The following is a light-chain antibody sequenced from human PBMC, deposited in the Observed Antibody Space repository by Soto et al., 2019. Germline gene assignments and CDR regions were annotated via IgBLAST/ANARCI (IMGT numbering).Light chain of an antibody. CDR2: GSS. CDR1: QTVRSSY. J-gene: IGKJ3*01. V-gene: IGKV3-20*01. CDR3: QQYGSSPFT. Sequence: EIVLTQSPGTLSLSPGQRATLACRASQTVRSSYVAWYQQKPGQAPRLLIYGSSTRATGLPDRFRGSGSGTEFTLTISRLEPEDFTVYYCQQYGSSPFTFGPGTKVDFK.